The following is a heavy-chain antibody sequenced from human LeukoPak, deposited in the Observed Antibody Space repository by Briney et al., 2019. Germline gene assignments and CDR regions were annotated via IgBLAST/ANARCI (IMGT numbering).Heavy chain of an antibody. Sequence: GASVKVSCKVSGYTLIELSMHWVRQAPGKGLEWMGNFDPEHGEPIYAQRFQGRVTMTEDTSTDTAYMELSSLRSEDTAVYYCATHLGATLFDYWGQGTLVTASS. V-gene: IGHV1-24*01. CDR2: FDPEHGEP. CDR3: ATHLGATLFDY. J-gene: IGHJ4*02. D-gene: IGHD1-26*01. CDR1: GYTLIELS.